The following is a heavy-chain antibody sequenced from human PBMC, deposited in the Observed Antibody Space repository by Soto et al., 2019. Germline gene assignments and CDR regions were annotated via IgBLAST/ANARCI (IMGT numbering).Heavy chain of an antibody. V-gene: IGHV4-31*03. CDR1: GGSISSGGYY. J-gene: IGHJ6*02. D-gene: IGHD6-13*01. CDR2: IYYSGST. Sequence: SETLSLTCTVSGGSISSGGYYWSWIRQHPGKGLEWIGYIYYSGSTYYNPSLKSRVTISVDTSKNQFSLKLSSVTAADTAVYYCARLAAAGTYYYGMDVWGQGTTVTVSS. CDR3: ARLAAAGTYYYGMDV.